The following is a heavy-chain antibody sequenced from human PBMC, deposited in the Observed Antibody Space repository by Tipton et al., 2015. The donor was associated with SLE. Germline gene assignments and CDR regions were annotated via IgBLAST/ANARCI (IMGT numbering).Heavy chain of an antibody. CDR3: ARVRLRLGELSLGYYFDY. CDR1: GFTFSSYS. CDR2: ISSNSSTI. J-gene: IGHJ4*02. Sequence: SLRLSCAASGFTFSSYSMNWVRQAPGKGLEWVSFISSNSSTIYYADSVKGRFTISRDNAKNSLYLQMNSLRAEDTAVYYCARVRLRLGELSLGYYFDYWGQGTLVTVSS. V-gene: IGHV3-48*01. D-gene: IGHD3-16*02.